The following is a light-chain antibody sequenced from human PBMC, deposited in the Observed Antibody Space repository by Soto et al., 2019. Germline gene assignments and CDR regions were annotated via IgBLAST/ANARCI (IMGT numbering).Light chain of an antibody. CDR2: DAS. Sequence: MQRTQSPASLSSWLGEKVSITGRSSQSIRSYLNWVQKKPGKAPKLLIYDASSLQTGVPSRFSGSGSGTDLSLTISSLQPEDFANYYCQQSYSTPPWTFGQGTKVDIK. CDR1: QSIRSY. V-gene: IGKV1-39*01. CDR3: QQSYSTPPWT. J-gene: IGKJ1*01.